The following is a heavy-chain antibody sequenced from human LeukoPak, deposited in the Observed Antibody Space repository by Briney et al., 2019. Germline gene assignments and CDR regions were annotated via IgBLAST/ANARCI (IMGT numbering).Heavy chain of an antibody. CDR2: ISPNSGGT. CDR1: GYTFTSYG. CDR3: ASRRTFRQIVAAATNWFYP. D-gene: IGHD2-2*01. J-gene: IGHJ5*02. Sequence: GASVKVSCKASGYTFTSYGISWVRQAPGQGLEWMGWISPNSGGTNYAQKFQGRVTMTRDTSISTAYMELSRLRSDDTAVYYCASRRTFRQIVAAATNWFYPWVQGTLVTVSS. V-gene: IGHV1-2*02.